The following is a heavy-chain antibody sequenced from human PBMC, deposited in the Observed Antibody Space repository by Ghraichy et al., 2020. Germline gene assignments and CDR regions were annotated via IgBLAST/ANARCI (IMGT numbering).Heavy chain of an antibody. CDR2: INPDGSDK. D-gene: IGHD3-22*01. CDR1: GDTSTNYW. J-gene: IGHJ5*02. CDR3: ATSQHSSAWT. V-gene: IGHV3-7*01. Sequence: GGSLRLSCAASGDTSTNYWMSWVRQAPGKGLEWVAHINPDGSDKYYVDSVKDRFTISRDNDKKSLYLQLDSLRPGDTAVYFCATSQHSSAWTWGQGTLVTVSS.